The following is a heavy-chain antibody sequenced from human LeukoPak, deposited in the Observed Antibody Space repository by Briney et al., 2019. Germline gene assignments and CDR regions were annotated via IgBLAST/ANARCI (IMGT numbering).Heavy chain of an antibody. Sequence: SETLSLTCTVSGGSISSYYWSWIRQPPGKGLEWIGYIYYSGSTNYNPSPKSRVTISVDTSKNQFSLKLSSVTAADTAVYYCASSKISYYYDSSGSPDAFDIWGQGTMVTVSS. CDR2: IYYSGST. J-gene: IGHJ3*02. D-gene: IGHD3-22*01. V-gene: IGHV4-59*08. CDR1: GGSISSYY. CDR3: ASSKISYYYDSSGSPDAFDI.